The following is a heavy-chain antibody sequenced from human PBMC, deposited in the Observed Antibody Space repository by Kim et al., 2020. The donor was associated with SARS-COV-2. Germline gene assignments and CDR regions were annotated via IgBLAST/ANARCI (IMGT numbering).Heavy chain of an antibody. CDR1: GGSISSSSYY. Sequence: SETLSLTCTVSGGSISSSSYYWGWIRQPPGKGLEWIGSIYYSGSTYYNPSLKSRVTISVDTSKNQFSLKLSSVTAADTAVYYCASQIKLWFGEFIWNRYYYYGMDVWGQGTTVTVSS. J-gene: IGHJ6*02. CDR2: IYYSGST. V-gene: IGHV4-39*01. CDR3: ASQIKLWFGEFIWNRYYYYGMDV. D-gene: IGHD3-10*01.